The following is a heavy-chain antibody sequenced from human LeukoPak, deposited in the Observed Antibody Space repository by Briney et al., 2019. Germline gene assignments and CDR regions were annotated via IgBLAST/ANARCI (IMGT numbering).Heavy chain of an antibody. CDR3: ARTYYYGAGRYFLDV. V-gene: IGHV4-59*08. D-gene: IGHD3-10*01. CDR1: GDSINTYY. CDR2: IYYLGST. Sequence: SETLSLTCTVSGDSINTYYWSWIRQPPGKGLEWIGYIYYLGSTNYNPSLKSRVTMSVDTSNHQFSLSLSSVTAADTAMYFCARTYYYGAGRYFLDVWGKGNTVTVSS. J-gene: IGHJ6*03.